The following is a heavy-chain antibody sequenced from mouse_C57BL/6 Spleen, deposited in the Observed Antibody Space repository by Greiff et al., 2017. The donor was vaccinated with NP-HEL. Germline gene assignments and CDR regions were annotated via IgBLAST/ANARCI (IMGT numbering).Heavy chain of an antibody. J-gene: IGHJ2*01. CDR3: ARHRNYYFDY. D-gene: IGHD2-1*01. V-gene: IGHV5-17*01. Sequence: EVKLVESGGGLVKPGGSLKLSCAASGFTFSDYGMHWVRQAPEKGLEWVAYISSGSSTIYYADTVKGRFTISRDNAKNTLFLQMTSLRSEDTAMYYCARHRNYYFDYWGQGTTLTVSS. CDR2: ISSGSSTI. CDR1: GFTFSDYG.